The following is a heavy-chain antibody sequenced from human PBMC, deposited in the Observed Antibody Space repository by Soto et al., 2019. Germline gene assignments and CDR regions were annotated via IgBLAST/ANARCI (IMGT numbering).Heavy chain of an antibody. CDR1: RFTFSSFA. J-gene: IGHJ6*02. CDR2: LSGDGGNQ. D-gene: IGHD3-22*01. CDR3: ARDHYDSSGLYYYYYGMEV. Sequence: PGGSLSLSCAASRFTFSSFAMHWVRQAPGKGKDWVAVLSGDGGNQYFADSVKVRFTISRDNSKNTLYLQMNSLRAEDTAVYYCARDHYDSSGLYYYYYGMEVWGQGTTVTVSS. V-gene: IGHV3-30-3*01.